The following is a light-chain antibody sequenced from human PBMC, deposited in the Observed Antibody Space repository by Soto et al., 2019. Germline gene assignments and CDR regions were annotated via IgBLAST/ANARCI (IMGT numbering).Light chain of an antibody. Sequence: QSVLTQPPSVSAAPGQKVTISCSGSSSNIGNSYVSWYQQLPGTAPKLLIYENNKRPSGIPDRFSGSKSGTSATLGITGLQTGDEDDYYCGTWDSSLSVVFGGGTKLTVL. CDR3: GTWDSSLSVV. CDR2: ENN. V-gene: IGLV1-51*02. J-gene: IGLJ2*01. CDR1: SSNIGNSY.